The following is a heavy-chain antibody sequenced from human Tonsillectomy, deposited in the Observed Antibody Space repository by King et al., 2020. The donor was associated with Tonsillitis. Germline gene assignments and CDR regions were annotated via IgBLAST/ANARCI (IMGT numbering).Heavy chain of an antibody. V-gene: IGHV4-39*01. Sequence: QLQESGPGLVKPSETLSLTCTVSGGSISSSSYYWGWIRQPPGKGLEWIGSIYYRGNTYYNPSLKSRVTISVDTSKNKFSLKLSSVTAAETALYYCARHAYYDSSGYYLRYFDSWGQGTLVTVSS. D-gene: IGHD3-22*01. CDR2: IYYRGNT. CDR1: GGSISSSSYY. J-gene: IGHJ4*02. CDR3: ARHAYYDSSGYYLRYFDS.